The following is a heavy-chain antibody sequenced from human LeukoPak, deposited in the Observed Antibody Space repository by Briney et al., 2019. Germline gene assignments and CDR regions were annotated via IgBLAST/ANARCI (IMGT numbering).Heavy chain of an antibody. Sequence: PGGSLRLSCAASGFRFSDYTMTWVRQAPGKGPEWVSAIGGRGVSTYYADSVKGRFTISRDKSKNTLYLQMNSLRAEDTAVYYCAKGSSGSYYNALDYWGQGTLVTVSS. J-gene: IGHJ4*02. CDR1: GFRFSDYT. CDR2: IGGRGVST. D-gene: IGHD3-10*01. CDR3: AKGSSGSYYNALDY. V-gene: IGHV3-23*01.